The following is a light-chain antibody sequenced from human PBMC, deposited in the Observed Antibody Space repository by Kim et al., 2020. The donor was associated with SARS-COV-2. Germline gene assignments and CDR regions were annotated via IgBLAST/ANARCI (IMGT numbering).Light chain of an antibody. CDR2: QAS. V-gene: IGKV1-33*01. CDR3: QQYGRFPYT. J-gene: IGKJ2*01. Sequence: SASVGDRITITCRASQNIEKCLSWYQQKPGGAPNLLIYQASNLESGVPSRFSGSGSETDFSLTINSLQPEDFATYFCQQYGRFPYTFGQGTKLEI. CDR1: QNIEKC.